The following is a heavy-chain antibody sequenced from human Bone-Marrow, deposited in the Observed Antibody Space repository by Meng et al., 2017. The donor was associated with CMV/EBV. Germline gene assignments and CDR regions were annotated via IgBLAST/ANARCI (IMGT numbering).Heavy chain of an antibody. CDR2: IWYDGSNK. D-gene: IGHD3-22*01. CDR1: GFTFSNYG. J-gene: IGHJ3*02. V-gene: IGHV3-30*02. CDR3: AKDIYSDSSGCSGSFDI. Sequence: GESLKISCAASGFTFSNYGMHWVRQAPGKGLEWVAFIWYDGSNKYYADSVKGRFTISRDNSKNTLYLQMNSLRAEDTAMYYCAKDIYSDSSGCSGSFDIWGQGTMVTVSS.